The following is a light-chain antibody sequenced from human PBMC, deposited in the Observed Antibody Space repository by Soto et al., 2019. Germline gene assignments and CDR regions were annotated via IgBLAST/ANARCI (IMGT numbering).Light chain of an antibody. V-gene: IGLV2-14*01. J-gene: IGLJ3*02. CDR1: SSDIGGYNY. Sequence: QSVLTQPASVSGSPGQSITISCTGTSSDIGGYNYVSWFQQHPGKAPKLIIYEVSDRPSGVSNRFSGSKSGNTASLTISGLQAEDEADYYCSSYTSSITRVFGGGTKLTVL. CDR3: SSYTSSITRV. CDR2: EVS.